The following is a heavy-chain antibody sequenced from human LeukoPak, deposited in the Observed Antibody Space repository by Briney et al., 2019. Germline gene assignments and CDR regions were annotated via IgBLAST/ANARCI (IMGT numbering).Heavy chain of an antibody. CDR2: IYWNDDK. J-gene: IGHJ5*02. Sequence: ESGPTLVKPTQTLTRTCTFSGFSLSTSGVGVGWIRQPPGKALEWLGLIYWNDDKRYSPSLKSRLTITKDTSKNQVVLTMTNMDPVDTATHYCALRVLFAAAGYNWFDPWGQGTLVTVSS. V-gene: IGHV2-5*01. CDR1: GFSLSTSGVG. D-gene: IGHD6-13*01. CDR3: ALRVLFAAAGYNWFDP.